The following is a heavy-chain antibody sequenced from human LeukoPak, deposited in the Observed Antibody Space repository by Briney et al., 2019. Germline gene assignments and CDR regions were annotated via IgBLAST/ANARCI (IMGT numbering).Heavy chain of an antibody. CDR3: ARHSGGYDLDY. D-gene: IGHD5-12*01. J-gene: IGHJ4*02. CDR1: GYSFTSYW. V-gene: IGHV5-10-1*01. CDR2: IDPSDSYI. Sequence: GESLKISCKGFGYSFTSYWITWVRQMPGKGLEHMGRIDPSDSYIQYSPSSQGHVTISVDKSISTAYLQWSSLKASDSAMYYCARHSGGYDLDYWGQGTLVTVSS.